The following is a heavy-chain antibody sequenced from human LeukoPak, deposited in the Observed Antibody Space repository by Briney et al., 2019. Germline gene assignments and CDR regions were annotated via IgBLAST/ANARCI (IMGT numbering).Heavy chain of an antibody. D-gene: IGHD3-10*01. Sequence: ASVKVSCKVSGYTVTELSMHWVRQSPGKALEWMGGFHPEDGETIYAQKFQGRVTMTEDTSTDTAYMELSSLRSDDTAVYYCARVIRGSGSYSWFDPWGQGTLVTVSS. CDR1: GYTVTELS. CDR2: FHPEDGET. V-gene: IGHV1-24*01. J-gene: IGHJ5*02. CDR3: ARVIRGSGSYSWFDP.